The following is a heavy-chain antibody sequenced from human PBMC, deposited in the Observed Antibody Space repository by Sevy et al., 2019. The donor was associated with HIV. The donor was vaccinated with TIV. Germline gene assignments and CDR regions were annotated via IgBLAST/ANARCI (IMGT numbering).Heavy chain of an antibody. Sequence: GGSLRLSCTASGFTFGEYSMSWFRQAPGKGLEWVSFIRSEVYGGTTEYAASVKGRFTISRNDSTSSAYLQKSSLKPEDTAVYYCTRGRRVYADYGVDYWGQGTLVTVSS. V-gene: IGHV3-49*03. D-gene: IGHD4-17*01. CDR2: IRSEVYGGTT. CDR1: GFTFGEYS. J-gene: IGHJ4*02. CDR3: TRGRRVYADYGVDY.